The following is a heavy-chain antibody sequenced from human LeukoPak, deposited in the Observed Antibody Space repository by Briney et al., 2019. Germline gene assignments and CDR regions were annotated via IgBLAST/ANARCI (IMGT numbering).Heavy chain of an antibody. CDR2: IHPGDSDT. J-gene: IGHJ4*02. D-gene: IGHD2-15*01. Sequence: PGESLKISCKASGYTFTNYWIGWVRHTPGKGLEWMGIIHPGDSDTRYRTSFQGQVTMSVDESTSTAYLHWTSLKASDTAIYYCARHAGYCTGGKCYSCYYFDYWGQGTLVTVSS. CDR1: GYTFTNYW. V-gene: IGHV5-51*01. CDR3: ARHAGYCTGGKCYSCYYFDY.